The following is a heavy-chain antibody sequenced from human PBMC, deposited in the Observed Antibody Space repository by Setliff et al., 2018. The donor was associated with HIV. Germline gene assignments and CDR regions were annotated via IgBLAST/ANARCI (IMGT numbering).Heavy chain of an antibody. Sequence: PSETLFLTCTVSGGFSISNTDYWGWIRQSPGKGLEWIGNIHFSGTTYYNPSLKSRVTMFVATSKQQFFLSLASVTAADTALYYCARPSLGIGGGSIFDLWGQGLLVTVSS. D-gene: IGHD3-3*01. CDR2: IHFSGTT. J-gene: IGHJ4*02. CDR3: ARPSLGIGGGSIFDL. CDR1: GGFSISNTDY. V-gene: IGHV4-39*01.